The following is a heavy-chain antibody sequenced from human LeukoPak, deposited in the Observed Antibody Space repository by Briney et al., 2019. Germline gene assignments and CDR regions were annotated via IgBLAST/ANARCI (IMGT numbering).Heavy chain of an antibody. J-gene: IGHJ4*02. CDR3: ARDAELLWFGEFSSRWFDY. CDR1: GYTFTGYY. V-gene: IGHV1-2*02. D-gene: IGHD3-10*01. Sequence: ASVKVSCKASGYTFTGYYMHWVRQAPGQGLEWMGWINPNSGGTNYAQKFQGRVTMTRDTSISTAYMELSRLRSDDTAVYYCARDAELLWFGEFSSRWFDYWGQGTLVTVSS. CDR2: INPNSGGT.